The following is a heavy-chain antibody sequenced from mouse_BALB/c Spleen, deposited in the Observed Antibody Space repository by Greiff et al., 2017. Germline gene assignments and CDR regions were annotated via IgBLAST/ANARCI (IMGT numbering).Heavy chain of an antibody. CDR1: GFTFSDYY. D-gene: IGHD2-14*01. J-gene: IGHJ3*01. CDR3: ARDPHRYDEGAWFAY. CDR2: ISDGGSYT. Sequence: EVQGVESGGGLVKPGGSLKLSCAASGFTFSDYYMYWVRQNPEKRLEWVATISDGGSYTYYPDSVKGRFTITRDNAKNNLYLQMSSLKSEDTAMYYCARDPHRYDEGAWFAYWGQGTLVTVSA. V-gene: IGHV5-4*02.